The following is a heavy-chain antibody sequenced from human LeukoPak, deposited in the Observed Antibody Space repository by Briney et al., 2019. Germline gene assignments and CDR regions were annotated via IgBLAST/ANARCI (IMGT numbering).Heavy chain of an antibody. CDR3: ARELFYTFGSKSNRVDY. CDR2: INLNGGDT. Sequence: ASVKVSCKASGYTFTGYYIHWVRQAPGQGLERMGWINLNGGDTNYAQMFQDRVTMTRDTSISTAYMELRRLRSDDTAVYYCARELFYTFGSKSNRVDYWGQGTLVTISS. D-gene: IGHD1-14*01. CDR1: GYTFTGYY. J-gene: IGHJ4*02. V-gene: IGHV1-2*02.